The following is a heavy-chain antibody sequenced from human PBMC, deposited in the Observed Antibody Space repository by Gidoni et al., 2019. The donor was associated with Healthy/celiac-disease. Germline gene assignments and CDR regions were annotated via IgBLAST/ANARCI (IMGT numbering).Heavy chain of an antibody. CDR3: ARDSYKTYYYYGMDV. D-gene: IGHD1-20*01. CDR1: GFTFSRYG. CDR2: IWYDGSNK. Sequence: QVQLVESGGGVVQPGRSLRLSCAASGFTFSRYGMHWVRQAPGKGLEWVAVIWYDGSNKYYADSVKGRFTISRDNSKNTLYLQMNSLRAEDTAVYYCARDSYKTYYYYGMDVWGQGTTVTVSS. V-gene: IGHV3-33*01. J-gene: IGHJ6*02.